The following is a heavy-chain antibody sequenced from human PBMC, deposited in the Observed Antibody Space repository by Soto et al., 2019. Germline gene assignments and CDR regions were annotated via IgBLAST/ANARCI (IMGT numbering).Heavy chain of an antibody. CDR2: IYYSGST. D-gene: IGHD6-13*01. J-gene: IGHJ4*02. CDR3: ARNRYSSSLEFDY. Sequence: SETLSLTCTVSGVSISSYYWSWIRQPPGKGLEWIGYIYYSGSTNYNPSLKSRVTISVDTSKNQFSLKLSSVTAADTAVYYCARNRYSSSLEFDYWGQGTLVTVSS. CDR1: GVSISSYY. V-gene: IGHV4-59*08.